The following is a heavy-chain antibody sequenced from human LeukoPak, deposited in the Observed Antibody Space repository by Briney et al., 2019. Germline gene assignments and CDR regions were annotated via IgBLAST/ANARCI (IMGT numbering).Heavy chain of an antibody. CDR1: GGSISSGDYY. J-gene: IGHJ4*02. Sequence: PSQTLSLTCTVSGGSISSGDYYWSWLRQPPGKGLEWIGYIYYSGSTYYNPSLKSRVTISVDTSKNQFSLKLSSVTAADTAVYYCARDRKSVATMNLWGQGTLVTVSS. CDR2: IYYSGST. D-gene: IGHD5-12*01. CDR3: ARDRKSVATMNL. V-gene: IGHV4-30-4*08.